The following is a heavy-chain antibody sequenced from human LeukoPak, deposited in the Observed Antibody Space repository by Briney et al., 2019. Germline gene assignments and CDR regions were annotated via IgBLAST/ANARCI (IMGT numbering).Heavy chain of an antibody. V-gene: IGHV4-59*01. CDR2: VYYSGST. CDR1: GGSISSYF. D-gene: IGHD3-16*01. CDR3: ARVLDLSKRGLDAFDI. Sequence: PSETLSLTCTVSGGSISSYFWSWIRQPPGKGLEWIGYVYYSGSTNYNPSLKSRVTISVDTSKKQFSLKLSSATAADTAVYYCARVLDLSKRGLDAFDIWGQGTMVTVST. J-gene: IGHJ3*02.